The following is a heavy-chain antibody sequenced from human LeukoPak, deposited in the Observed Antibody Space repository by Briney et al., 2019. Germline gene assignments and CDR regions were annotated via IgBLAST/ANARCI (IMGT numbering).Heavy chain of an antibody. Sequence: GGSLRLSCAASGFTFSSYWMSWVRQAPGKGLEWVANIKQDGSEKYYVDSVKGRFTISRDNAKNSLYLQMNSLRAEDTAVYYCARRPQGVVVPAAIRNYYYMDVWGKGTTVTVSS. D-gene: IGHD2-2*02. J-gene: IGHJ6*03. CDR2: IKQDGSEK. CDR3: ARRPQGVVVPAAIRNYYYMDV. V-gene: IGHV3-7*01. CDR1: GFTFSSYW.